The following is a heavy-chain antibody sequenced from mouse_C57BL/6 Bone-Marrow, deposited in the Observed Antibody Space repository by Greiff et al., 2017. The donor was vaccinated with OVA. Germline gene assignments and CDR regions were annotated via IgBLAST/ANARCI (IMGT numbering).Heavy chain of an antibody. D-gene: IGHD1-2*01. CDR1: GFTFTDYY. V-gene: IGHV7-3*01. Sequence: EVHLVESGGGLVQPGGSLSLSCAASGFTFTDYYMSWVRQPPGKALEWLGFIRNKANGYTTEYSASVKGRFTISRDNSQSILYLQMNALRAEDSATYYCARSLLIYFDYWGQGTTLTVSS. CDR2: IRNKANGYTT. CDR3: ARSLLIYFDY. J-gene: IGHJ2*01.